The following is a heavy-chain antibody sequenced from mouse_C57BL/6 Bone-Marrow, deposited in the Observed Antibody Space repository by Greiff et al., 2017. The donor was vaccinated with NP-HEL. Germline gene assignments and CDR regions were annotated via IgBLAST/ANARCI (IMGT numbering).Heavy chain of an antibody. J-gene: IGHJ3*01. CDR1: GYTFTSYG. V-gene: IGHV1-81*01. CDR2: IYPRSGNT. Sequence: QVQLKQSGAELARPGASVKLSCKASGYTFTSYGISWVKQRTGQGLEWIGEIYPRSGNTYYNEKFKGKATLTADKSSSTAYMELRSLTSEDSAVYFCAGGYYYSNYAAWFAYWGQGTLVTVSA. CDR3: AGGYYYSNYAAWFAY. D-gene: IGHD2-5*01.